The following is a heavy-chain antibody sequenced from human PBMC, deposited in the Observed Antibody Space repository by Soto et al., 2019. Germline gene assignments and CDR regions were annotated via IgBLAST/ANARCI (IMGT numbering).Heavy chain of an antibody. CDR2: IKSKTDGGTT. CDR1: GFTFSNAW. CDR3: TTDDPINQN. J-gene: IGHJ4*02. V-gene: IGHV3-15*01. Sequence: GESLRLSCAASGFTFSNAWRSWVRQAPGKGLEWVGRIKSKTDGGTTDYAAPVKGRFTISRDDSKNTLFLQMNRLKTEDTAVYYGTTDDPINQNWGQGTLVTXS.